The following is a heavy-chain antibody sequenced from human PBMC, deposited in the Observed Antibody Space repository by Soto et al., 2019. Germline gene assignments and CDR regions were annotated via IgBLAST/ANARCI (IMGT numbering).Heavy chain of an antibody. CDR1: GVTFSSYA. J-gene: IGHJ6*03. V-gene: IGHV1-69*13. CDR3: ARVRPESQVVSPMDV. D-gene: IGHD2-8*02. Sequence: SVKVSCKASGVTFSSYAISWVRQAPGQGLEWMGGIIPIFGTANYAQKFQGRVTITADESTSTAYMEMRSLRSDDTAVYYCARVRPESQVVSPMDVWGKGTTVTVSS. CDR2: IIPIFGTA.